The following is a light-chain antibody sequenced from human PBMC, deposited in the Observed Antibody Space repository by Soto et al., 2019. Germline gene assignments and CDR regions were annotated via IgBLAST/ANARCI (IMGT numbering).Light chain of an antibody. CDR2: EVS. Sequence: QSALTQPPSVSGSPGQSVTISCTGASSDVGSYNRVSWYQQPPGTAPKLMIYEVSNRPSGVPDRFSGSKSGNTASLTSSGLQAEDEADYYCSSYTSSRTDVVFGGGTKLTVL. V-gene: IGLV2-18*02. CDR3: SSYTSSRTDVV. CDR1: SSDVGSYNR. J-gene: IGLJ2*01.